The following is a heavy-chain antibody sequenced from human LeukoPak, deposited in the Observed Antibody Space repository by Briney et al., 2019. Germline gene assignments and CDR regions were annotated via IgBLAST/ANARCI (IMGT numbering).Heavy chain of an antibody. D-gene: IGHD5-24*01. V-gene: IGHV4-4*07. Sequence: SETLSLTCTVSGGSISSYYWSWIRQPAGKGLEWIGRIYTSGSTNYNPSLKSRVTMSVDTSRNQFSLKLSSVTAADTAVYYCARDPEEKAAFDIWGQGTMVTVSS. CDR1: GGSISSYY. CDR3: ARDPEEKAAFDI. J-gene: IGHJ3*02. CDR2: IYTSGST.